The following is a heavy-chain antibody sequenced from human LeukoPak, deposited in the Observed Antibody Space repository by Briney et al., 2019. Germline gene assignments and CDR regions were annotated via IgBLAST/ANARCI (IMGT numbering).Heavy chain of an antibody. CDR3: AGDHCVGSGCYEDYYYGMDV. CDR2: INPNSGGT. D-gene: IGHD2-2*01. Sequence: GASVKVSCKASGYTFTGYYMQWVRQAPGQGLEWMGWINPNSGGTNYAQKFQGRVTMTRDTSISTAYMELSRLRSDDTAVYFCAGDHCVGSGCYEDYYYGMDVWGRGTTVTVSS. V-gene: IGHV1-2*02. J-gene: IGHJ6*02. CDR1: GYTFTGYY.